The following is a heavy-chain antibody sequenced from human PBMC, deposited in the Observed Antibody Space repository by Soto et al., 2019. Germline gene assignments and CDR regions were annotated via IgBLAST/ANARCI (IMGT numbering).Heavy chain of an antibody. Sequence: QVQLVQSGAEVKKPGSSVKVSCKASGGTFSSYAISCVRQAPGQGLAWMGGLIPIFGTANHAQKFQGRAPIAEAESTSTTSMELSSLRSEYRAVYYCASPARIVGATTWNDAFDSWGRGTMVNVSS. D-gene: IGHD1-26*01. J-gene: IGHJ3*02. CDR3: ASPARIVGATTWNDAFDS. V-gene: IGHV1-69*12. CDR1: GGTFSSYA. CDR2: LIPIFGTA.